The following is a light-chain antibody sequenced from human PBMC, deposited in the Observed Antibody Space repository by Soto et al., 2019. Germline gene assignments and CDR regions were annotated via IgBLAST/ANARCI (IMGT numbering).Light chain of an antibody. J-gene: IGKJ1*01. CDR2: GAS. Sequence: IVLTQSPGTLSLSPGERATLSCRASQSVTNTYLAWYQQKPGQAPRLLIYGASTRATGIPDRFSGSGSGTDLTLTISRLEPEDFAVYYCQHYHESPRTFGQGTKVEV. CDR1: QSVTNTY. V-gene: IGKV3-20*01. CDR3: QHYHESPRT.